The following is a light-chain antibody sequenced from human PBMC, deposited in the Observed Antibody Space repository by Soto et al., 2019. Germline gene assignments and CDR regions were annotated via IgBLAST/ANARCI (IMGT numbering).Light chain of an antibody. CDR3: QQYSNSVT. V-gene: IGKV1-5*01. J-gene: IGKJ1*01. CDR2: GAS. CDR1: RNISPW. Sequence: DIQMTQSPSTLSASVGDRVTIACRASRNISPWLAWYQQKPGKAPKLLIYGASSLEGGVPSRFSGSGSGTDFTLTISSLQPDDFATYYCQQYSNSVTFGQGTKVDIK.